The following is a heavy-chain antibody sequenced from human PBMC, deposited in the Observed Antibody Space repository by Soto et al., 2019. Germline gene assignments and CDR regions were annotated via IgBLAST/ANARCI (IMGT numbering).Heavy chain of an antibody. J-gene: IGHJ4*02. D-gene: IGHD6-6*01. CDR2: IYYSGST. Sequence: PSETLSLTCTASGGSISSYYWSWIRQPPGKGLEWIGDIYYSGSTNYNPSLKSRVTISVDTSKNQFSLKLSSVTAADTAVYYCARQGLWELVPYFDFWGRGTLVTVSS. CDR3: ARQGLWELVPYFDF. CDR1: GGSISSYY. V-gene: IGHV4-59*01.